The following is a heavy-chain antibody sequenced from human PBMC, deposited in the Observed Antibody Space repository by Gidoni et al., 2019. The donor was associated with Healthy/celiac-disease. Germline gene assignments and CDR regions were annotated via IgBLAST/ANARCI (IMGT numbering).Heavy chain of an antibody. V-gene: IGHV3-23*01. CDR2: ISGSGGST. D-gene: IGHD2-15*01. J-gene: IGHJ3*02. CDR1: GVTFSSYA. CDR3: AKLLRGRNDAFDI. Sequence: EVQLLESGGGLVQPGGSLRLSCAASGVTFSSYAMSWVRQAPGKGLEGVSAISGSGGSTYYADSVKGRFTISRDNSKNTLYLQMNSLRAEDTAVYYCAKLLRGRNDAFDIWGQGTMVTVSS.